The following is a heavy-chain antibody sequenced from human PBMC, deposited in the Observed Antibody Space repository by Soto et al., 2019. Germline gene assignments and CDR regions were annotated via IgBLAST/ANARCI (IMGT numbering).Heavy chain of an antibody. Sequence: GESLKISCKGSGYSFTSYWIGWVRQIPGKGLEWMGIIYPGDSDTRYSPSFQGQVTISADKSISTAYLQWSSLKASDTAMYYCATQTGAYDNSGYSQYYFDYWGQGTLVTVSS. CDR1: GYSFTSYW. CDR2: IYPGDSDT. CDR3: ATQTGAYDNSGYSQYYFDY. D-gene: IGHD3-22*01. J-gene: IGHJ4*02. V-gene: IGHV5-51*01.